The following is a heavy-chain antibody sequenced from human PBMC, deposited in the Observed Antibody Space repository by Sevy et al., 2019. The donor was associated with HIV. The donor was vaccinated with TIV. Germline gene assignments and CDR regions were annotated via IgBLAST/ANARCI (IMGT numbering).Heavy chain of an antibody. J-gene: IGHJ6*02. D-gene: IGHD2-15*01. CDR1: GFTFRNYN. CDR2: ISSSSNYI. V-gene: IGHV3-21*01. CDR3: ARVVAYCSGGSCFPGYYYGMDV. Sequence: GGSLRLSCAASGFTFRNYNMNWVRQAPGKGLEWVSSISSSSNYISYADSMKGRFTISRDNAKNSLYLQMNSLRAEDTAVYYCARVVAYCSGGSCFPGYYYGMDVWGQGTTVTVSS.